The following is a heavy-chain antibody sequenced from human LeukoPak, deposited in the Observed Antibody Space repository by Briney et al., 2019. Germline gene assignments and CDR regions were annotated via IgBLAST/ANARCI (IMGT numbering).Heavy chain of an antibody. D-gene: IGHD6-19*01. CDR2: ISLNGETT. CDR3: AQGFSSGWYPY. Sequence: PGGSLRLSCAVSGFSVSSFGMSWVRQAPGKGLEWISAISLNGETTWYADSVKGRFTISRDNSKNTLYLQLTSLRAEDTVVYYCAQGFSSGWYPYWGQGSLVSVSS. V-gene: IGHV3-23*01. CDR1: GFSVSSFG. J-gene: IGHJ4*02.